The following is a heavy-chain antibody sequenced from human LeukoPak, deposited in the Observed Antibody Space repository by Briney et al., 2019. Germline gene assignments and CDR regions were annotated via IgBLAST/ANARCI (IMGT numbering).Heavy chain of an antibody. CDR3: ATGYSSGWPGN. CDR1: GGSISSYY. J-gene: IGHJ4*02. D-gene: IGHD6-19*01. Sequence: SETLSLTCTVSGGSISSYYWSWLRQPPGKGLEWIGYIYYSGSTNYNPSLKSRVTISVDTSKNQFSLKLSSVTAADTAVYYCATGYSSGWPGNWGQGTLVTVSS. CDR2: IYYSGST. V-gene: IGHV4-59*01.